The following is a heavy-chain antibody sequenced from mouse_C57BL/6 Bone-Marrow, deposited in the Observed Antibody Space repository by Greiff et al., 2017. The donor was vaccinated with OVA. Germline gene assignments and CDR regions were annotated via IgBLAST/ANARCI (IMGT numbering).Heavy chain of an antibody. V-gene: IGHV1-55*01. CDR3: ACPGAYYYAMDY. J-gene: IGHJ4*01. Sequence: QVQLQQPGAELVKPGASVKMSCKASGYIFTSYWITWVKQRPGQGLEWIGDIYPGSGSTNYNEKFKSKATLTVDTSSSTAYMQLNSLTSEDTAVYYGACPGAYYYAMDYWGQGTTVTVSS. CDR2: IYPGSGST. CDR1: GYIFTSYW.